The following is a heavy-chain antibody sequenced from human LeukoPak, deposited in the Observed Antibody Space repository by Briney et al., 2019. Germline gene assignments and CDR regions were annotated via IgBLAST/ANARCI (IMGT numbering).Heavy chain of an antibody. Sequence: GGSLRLSCAASGFTFDDYAMHWVRQAPGKGLEWVSGISWNSGSIGYADSVKGRFTISRDNAKNSLYLQMNSLRAEGTALYYCAKDIGCGGDCPGGAFDIWGQGTMVTVSS. D-gene: IGHD2-21*02. CDR1: GFTFDDYA. CDR3: AKDIGCGGDCPGGAFDI. V-gene: IGHV3-9*01. CDR2: ISWNSGSI. J-gene: IGHJ3*02.